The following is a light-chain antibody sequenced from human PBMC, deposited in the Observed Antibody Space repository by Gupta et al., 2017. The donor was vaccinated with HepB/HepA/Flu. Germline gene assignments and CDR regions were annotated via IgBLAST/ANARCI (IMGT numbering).Light chain of an antibody. J-gene: IGLJ2*01. CDR2: VESSGRY. V-gene: IGLV4-60*03. CDR3: ETWDSNIRV. CDR1: SGYSHYS. Sequence: QLMVTQSSSASASLGSSVTLTCTLSSGYSHYSIGWYQQQPGKAPRFLMKVESSGRYNKGSGIPDRFSGSSSGAARYLTISNLQSEDEADYYCETWDSNIRVFGGGTKLTVL.